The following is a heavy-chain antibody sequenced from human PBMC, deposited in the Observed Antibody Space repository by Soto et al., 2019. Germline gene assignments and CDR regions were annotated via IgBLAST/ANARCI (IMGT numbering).Heavy chain of an antibody. CDR2: IDPSDSYT. J-gene: IGHJ5*02. CDR1: GYSFTSYW. D-gene: IGHD2-2*01. V-gene: IGHV5-10-1*01. CDR3: ARLKRCSSTSCSVDWFDP. Sequence: PGESLKISCKGSGYSFTSYWISWVRQMPGKGLEWMGRIDPSDSYTNYSPSFQGHVTISADKSISTAYLQWSSLKASDTAMYYCARLKRCSSTSCSVDWFDPWGQGTLVTVSS.